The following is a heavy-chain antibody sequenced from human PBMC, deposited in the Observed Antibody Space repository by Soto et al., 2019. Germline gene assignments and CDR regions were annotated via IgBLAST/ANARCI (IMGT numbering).Heavy chain of an antibody. Sequence: QVQLVQSGADVKKPGASVKVSCKASGYTFAGYYMHWVRQAPGQGLEWMGWINPNSGGTNYAQKFQGRVTMTRDTSISTAYMEVNRLISDDTAVYYCARGPYSGSSTSLPHYSAMDVWGQGTTVTVSS. V-gene: IGHV1-2*02. D-gene: IGHD1-26*01. CDR2: INPNSGGT. J-gene: IGHJ6*02. CDR1: GYTFAGYY. CDR3: ARGPYSGSSTSLPHYSAMDV.